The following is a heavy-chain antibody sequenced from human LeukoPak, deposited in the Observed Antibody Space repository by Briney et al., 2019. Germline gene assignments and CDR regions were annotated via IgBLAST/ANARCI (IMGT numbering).Heavy chain of an antibody. V-gene: IGHV4-4*07. J-gene: IGHJ3*02. CDR2: IYTSGST. CDR3: ARDKFPEWDYYDSSGYHDAFDI. Sequence: PSETLSLTCTVSGGSISSYYWSWIRQPAGKGLEWIGRIYTSGSTNYNPSLKSRVTMSVDTSTNQFSLKLISVNAADTAVYYCARDKFPEWDYYDSSGYHDAFDIWGQGTMVTVSS. D-gene: IGHD3-22*01. CDR1: GGSISSYY.